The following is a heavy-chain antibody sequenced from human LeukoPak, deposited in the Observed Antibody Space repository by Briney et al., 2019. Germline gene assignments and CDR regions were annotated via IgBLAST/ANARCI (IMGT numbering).Heavy chain of an antibody. J-gene: IGHJ4*02. CDR2: ISYSGST. V-gene: IGHV4-59*12. CDR1: GGSISSYY. Sequence: PSETLSPTCTVSGGSISSYYWSWIRQPPGKGLEWIGCISYSGSTNYNPSLKSRVTISVDTSKNQFSLKLSSVTAADTAVYYCARESYYYDSSGLLDYWGQGTLVTVSS. D-gene: IGHD3-22*01. CDR3: ARESYYYDSSGLLDY.